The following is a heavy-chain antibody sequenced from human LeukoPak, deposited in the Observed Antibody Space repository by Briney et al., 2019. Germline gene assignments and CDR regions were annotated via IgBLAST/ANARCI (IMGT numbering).Heavy chain of an antibody. CDR3: AALAAAGTTHSVDY. J-gene: IGHJ4*02. V-gene: IGHV3-33*01. D-gene: IGHD6-13*01. CDR2: IWYDGSNK. CDR1: GFTFSSYG. Sequence: GRSLRLSCAASGFTFSSYGMHWVRQAPGKGLEWVAVIWYDGSNKYYADSVKGRFTISRDNSKNTLYLQMNSLRAEDTAVYYCAALAAAGTTHSVDYWGQGTLVTVSP.